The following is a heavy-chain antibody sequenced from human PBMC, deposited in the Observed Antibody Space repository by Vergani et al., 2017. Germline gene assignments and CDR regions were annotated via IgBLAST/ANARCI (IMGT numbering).Heavy chain of an antibody. Sequence: QVQLQESGPGLVKPSQTLSLTCTVSGGSISSGSYYWSWIRQPAGKGLEWIGRIYTSGSTNYNPSLKSRVTISVDTSKNQFSLKLSSVAAADTAVYYCAREAAYYYYGMDVWGQGTTVTVSS. CDR2: IYTSGST. CDR3: AREAAYYYYGMDV. D-gene: IGHD6-25*01. CDR1: GGSISSGSYY. J-gene: IGHJ6*02. V-gene: IGHV4-61*02.